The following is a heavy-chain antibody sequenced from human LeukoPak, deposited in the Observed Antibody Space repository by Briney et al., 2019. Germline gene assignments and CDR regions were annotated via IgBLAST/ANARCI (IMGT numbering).Heavy chain of an antibody. J-gene: IGHJ4*02. D-gene: IGHD3-22*01. CDR2: INWNGGST. CDR1: GFTFDDYG. V-gene: IGHV3-20*04. Sequence: PGGSLRLSCAASGFTFDDYGMSWVRQAPGKGLEWVSGINWNGGSTGYADSVKGRFTISRDNAKNSLYLQMNSLRAEDTALYYCARVGYYYDSSGYYSDFDYWGQGTLVTVSS. CDR3: ARVGYYYDSSGYYSDFDY.